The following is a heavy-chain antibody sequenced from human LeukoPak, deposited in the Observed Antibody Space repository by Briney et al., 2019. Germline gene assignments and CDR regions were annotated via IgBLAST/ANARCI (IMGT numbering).Heavy chain of an antibody. CDR2: ITPTFGTA. J-gene: IGHJ4*02. Sequence: SVKVSCKASGGTFRSNAISWVRQAPGQGLEWMGGITPTFGTANYAQKFQGRVTITAVESMSTAYMELSSLRSEDTAVYYCARGWLAETPVVTPYNYWGQGTLVTVSS. CDR3: ARGWLAETPVVTPYNY. V-gene: IGHV1-69*13. CDR1: GGTFRSNA. D-gene: IGHD4-23*01.